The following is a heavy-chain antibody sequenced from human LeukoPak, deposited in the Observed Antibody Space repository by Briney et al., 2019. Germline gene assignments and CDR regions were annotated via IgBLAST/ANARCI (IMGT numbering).Heavy chain of an antibody. CDR2: FDPEDGET. V-gene: IGHV1-24*01. CDR1: GYTLTELS. Sequence: ASVKVSCKVSGYTLTELSMHWVRQAPGKGLEWMGGFDPEDGETIYAQKFQGRVTMTEDTSTDTAYMEPSSLRSEDTAVYYCARSKDLLTGYCFDYWGQGTLVTVSS. J-gene: IGHJ4*02. D-gene: IGHD3-9*01. CDR3: ARSKDLLTGYCFDY.